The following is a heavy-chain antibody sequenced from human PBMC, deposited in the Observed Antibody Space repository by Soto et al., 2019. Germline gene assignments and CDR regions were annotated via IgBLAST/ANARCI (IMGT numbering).Heavy chain of an antibody. Sequence: QVQLVQSGAEVKKPGSSVKVSCKTSGGTFSSYAISWVQQAPGQGLEWMGGIIPIFGTANYAQKFQGRVTITADESTSTAYMELSSLRSEDTAVYYCARGWRTWFGEYNDYWGQGTLVTVSS. CDR2: IIPIFGTA. J-gene: IGHJ4*02. D-gene: IGHD3-10*01. CDR1: GGTFSSYA. CDR3: ARGWRTWFGEYNDY. V-gene: IGHV1-69*01.